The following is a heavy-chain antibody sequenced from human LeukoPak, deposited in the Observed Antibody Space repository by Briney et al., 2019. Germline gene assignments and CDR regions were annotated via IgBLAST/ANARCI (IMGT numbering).Heavy chain of an antibody. V-gene: IGHV4-39*07. CDR3: ARGWGTAMVRGYYFDY. D-gene: IGHD3-10*01. Sequence: SETLSLTRTVSGGSLSSSSYCWGWIRQPPGKGLEWIGSIYYSGSSYYNPSLKTRVTISVDTSKNQFSVKLSSVTAADTAVYYCARGWGTAMVRGYYFDYWGQGTLVTVSS. J-gene: IGHJ4*02. CDR1: GGSLSSSSYC. CDR2: IYYSGSS.